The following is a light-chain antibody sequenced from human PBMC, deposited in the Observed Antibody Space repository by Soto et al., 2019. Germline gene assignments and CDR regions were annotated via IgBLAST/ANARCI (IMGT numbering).Light chain of an antibody. Sequence: DIVMTQYTLSLPVTPGEPASISCRSSQSLLHSNGYNYLDWYLQKPGQSPQLLIYLGSNRASGVPDRFSGSGSGTDFTLKISRVEAEDVGVYYCMQALQTLTITFGQGTRLEIK. V-gene: IGKV2-28*01. J-gene: IGKJ5*01. CDR3: MQALQTLTIT. CDR2: LGS. CDR1: QSLLHSNGYNY.